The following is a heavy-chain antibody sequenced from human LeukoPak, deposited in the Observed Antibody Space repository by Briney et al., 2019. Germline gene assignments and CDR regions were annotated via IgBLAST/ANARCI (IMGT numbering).Heavy chain of an antibody. V-gene: IGHV1-18*01. CDR1: GYTFTSYG. Sequence: ASVKVSCKASGYTFTSYGISWVRQAPGQGLEWMGWISAYNGNTNYAQKLQGRVTMTTDTSTSTAYMELRSLRSDDTAVYYCVRSEWYQGAFDYWGQGTLVTVSS. J-gene: IGHJ4*02. D-gene: IGHD3-3*01. CDR2: ISAYNGNT. CDR3: VRSEWYQGAFDY.